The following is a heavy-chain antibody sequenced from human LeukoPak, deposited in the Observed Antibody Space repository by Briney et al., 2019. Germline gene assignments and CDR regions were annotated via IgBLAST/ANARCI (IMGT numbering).Heavy chain of an antibody. D-gene: IGHD4-17*01. CDR3: ARHDSPRPGYGGN. J-gene: IGHJ4*02. CDR1: GFTFSSYA. V-gene: IGHV4-39*01. Sequence: GSLRLSCAASGFTFSSYAMSWVRQAPGKGLEWIGSIYYSGSTYYNPSLKSRVTISVDTSKNQFSLKLSSVTAADTAVYYCARHDSPRPGYGGNWGQGTLVTVSS. CDR2: IYYSGST.